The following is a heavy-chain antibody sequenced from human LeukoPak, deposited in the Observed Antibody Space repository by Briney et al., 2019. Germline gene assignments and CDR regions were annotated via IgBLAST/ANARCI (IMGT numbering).Heavy chain of an antibody. CDR3: ARAPTYYDSSGYPSCY. Sequence: PGGSLRLSCAASGFTFSNAWMTWVRQAPGKGLEWVGRIKSKTDGRTTYYAAPVKGRFTISRDNSKNTLYLHMNSLKAEDTAVYYCARAPTYYDSSGYPSCYWGQGTLVTVSS. J-gene: IGHJ4*02. V-gene: IGHV3-15*01. D-gene: IGHD3-22*01. CDR1: GFTFSNAW. CDR2: IKSKTDGRTT.